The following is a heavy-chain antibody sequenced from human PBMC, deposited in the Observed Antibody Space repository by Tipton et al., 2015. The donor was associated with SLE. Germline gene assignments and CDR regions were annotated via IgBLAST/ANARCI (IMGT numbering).Heavy chain of an antibody. CDR2: IYYSGST. V-gene: IGHV4-59*01. J-gene: IGHJ6*03. CDR1: GGSISSYY. CDR3: ARSYSSSRWYYYYYYIGV. Sequence: TLSLTCTVSGGSISSYYWSWIRQPPGKGLEWIGYIYYSGSTNYNPSLKSRVTISVDTSKNQFSLKLSSVTAAETAVYYCARSYSSSRWYYYYYYIGVRGKGTTVTVPS. D-gene: IGHD6-13*01.